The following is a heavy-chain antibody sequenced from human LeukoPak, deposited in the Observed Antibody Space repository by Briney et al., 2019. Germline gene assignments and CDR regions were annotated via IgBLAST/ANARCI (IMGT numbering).Heavy chain of an antibody. V-gene: IGHV1-69*13. Sequence: SVKVSCKASGGTFSSYAISWVRQAPGQGLEWMGGIIPIFGTANYAQKFQGRVTITADESTSTAYKELSSLRSEDTAVYYCARDQETIGGDGYNYWGQGTLVTVSS. CDR2: IIPIFGTA. D-gene: IGHD5-24*01. CDR1: GGTFSSYA. CDR3: ARDQETIGGDGYNY. J-gene: IGHJ4*02.